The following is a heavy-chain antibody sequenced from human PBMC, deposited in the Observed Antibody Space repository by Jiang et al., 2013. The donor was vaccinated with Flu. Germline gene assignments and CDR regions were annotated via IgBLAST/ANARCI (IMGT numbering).Heavy chain of an antibody. CDR3: AGYCSGGSCNDAFDI. Sequence: LLKPSETLSLTCAVYGGSFSGYYWSWIRQPPGKGLEWIGEINHSGSTNYNPSLKSRVTISVDTSKNQFSLKLSSVTAADTAVYYCAGYCSGGSCNDAFDIWGQGTMVTVSS. V-gene: IGHV4-34*01. CDR2: INHSGST. CDR1: GGSFSGYY. D-gene: IGHD2-15*01. J-gene: IGHJ3*02.